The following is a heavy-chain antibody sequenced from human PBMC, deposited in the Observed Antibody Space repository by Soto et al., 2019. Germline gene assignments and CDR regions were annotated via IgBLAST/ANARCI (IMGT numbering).Heavy chain of an antibody. V-gene: IGHV3-30*18. CDR3: GKGCRGGGYCFFLAH. Sequence: QVQLVESGGDVVQPGRSLRLSCAASGFTFNSYGMHWVRQAPGKGLEWVAIISNDGTKEKYADSVKGRFTISRDNSKNTLYLQMNSLTPEDTAVYFCGKGCRGGGYCFFLAHWGLGTLVTVSS. D-gene: IGHD2-21*02. CDR1: GFTFNSYG. J-gene: IGHJ4*02. CDR2: ISNDGTKE.